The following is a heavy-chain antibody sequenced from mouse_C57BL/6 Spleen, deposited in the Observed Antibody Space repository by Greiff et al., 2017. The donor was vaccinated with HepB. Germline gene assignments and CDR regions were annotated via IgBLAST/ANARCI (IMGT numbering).Heavy chain of an antibody. CDR3: ARDRYGSRGYFDY. V-gene: IGHV1-80*01. Sequence: VQLQQSGAELVKPGASVKISCKASGYAFSSYWMNWVKQRPGKGLEWIGQIYPGDGDTNYNGKVKGKATLTADKSSGTAYMQLSSLTSGDSAVYFCARDRYGSRGYFDYWGQGTTLTVSS. J-gene: IGHJ2*01. D-gene: IGHD1-1*01. CDR1: GYAFSSYW. CDR2: IYPGDGDT.